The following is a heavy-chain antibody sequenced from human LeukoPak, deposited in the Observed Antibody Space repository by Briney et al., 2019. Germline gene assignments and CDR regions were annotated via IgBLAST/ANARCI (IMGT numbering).Heavy chain of an antibody. CDR2: ISSSGYTT. Sequence: GGSLRLSCAASGFTFSSYEMNWVRQAPGKGLEWVSYISSSGYTTYYADSVKGRFTTSRDNAKNSLYLQMSSLRAEDTAVYYCARGLGYSSDYWGQGTLVTVSS. V-gene: IGHV3-48*03. D-gene: IGHD6-13*01. CDR1: GFTFSSYE. CDR3: ARGLGYSSDY. J-gene: IGHJ4*02.